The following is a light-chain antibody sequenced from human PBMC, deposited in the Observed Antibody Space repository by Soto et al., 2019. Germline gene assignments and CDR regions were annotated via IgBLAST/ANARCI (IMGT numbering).Light chain of an antibody. CDR3: SSYTSSSYV. CDR1: NSEVGGYNY. CDR2: DVS. J-gene: IGLJ1*01. V-gene: IGLV2-14*01. Sequence: QSVLTQPASVSGSPGQSITISCTGTNSEVGGYNYVSWYQQHPGKAPKLVIYDVSNRPSGVSNRFSGSKSGNTASLTISGLQAEDEADYYCSSYTSSSYVCGTGTKVTVL.